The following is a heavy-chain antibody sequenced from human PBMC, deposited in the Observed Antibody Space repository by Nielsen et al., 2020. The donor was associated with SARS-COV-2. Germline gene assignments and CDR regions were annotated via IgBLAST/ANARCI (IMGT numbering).Heavy chain of an antibody. CDR3: AKGFYGRRVAPGAFDI. CDR2: ISGSGGST. J-gene: IGHJ3*02. Sequence: GGSLRLSCAASGFTFSSYAMSWVRQAPGKGLEWVSAISGSGGSTYYADSVKGRFTISRDNSKNTLYLQRNSLRAEDTAVYYCAKGFYGRRVAPGAFDIWGQGTMVTVSS. D-gene: IGHD1-14*01. CDR1: GFTFSSYA. V-gene: IGHV3-23*01.